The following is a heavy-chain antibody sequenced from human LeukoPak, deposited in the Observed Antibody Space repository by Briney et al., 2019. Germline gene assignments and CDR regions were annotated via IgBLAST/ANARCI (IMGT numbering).Heavy chain of an antibody. CDR1: GFSFSDYG. CDR3: ARAPYDILTGSYFDY. Sequence: GGSLRLSCAASGFSFSDYGTHWVRQAPGKGLEWVTFMQYDGSVIFYADSVKGRFTISRDNSKNTVYLQISSLRVEDTAVYFCARAPYDILTGSYFDYWGQGTLVTVSS. V-gene: IGHV3-30*02. CDR2: MQYDGSVI. J-gene: IGHJ4*02. D-gene: IGHD3-9*01.